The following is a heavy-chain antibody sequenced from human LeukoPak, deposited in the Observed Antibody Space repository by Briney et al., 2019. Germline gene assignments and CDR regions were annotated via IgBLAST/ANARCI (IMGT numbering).Heavy chain of an antibody. D-gene: IGHD3-22*01. CDR3: ARRGDSSGYYYGTFDY. J-gene: IGHJ4*02. CDR2: IYYSGST. V-gene: IGHV4-59*08. Sequence: SETLSLTCTVSGGSISSYYWSWIRQPPGKGLEWIGYIYYSGSTNYNPSLKSRVTISVDTSKNQFPLKLSSVTAADTAVYYCARRGDSSGYYYGTFDYWGQGTLVSVSS. CDR1: GGSISSYY.